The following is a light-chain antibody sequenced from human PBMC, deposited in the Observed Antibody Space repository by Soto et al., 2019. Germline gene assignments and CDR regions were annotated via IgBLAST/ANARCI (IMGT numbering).Light chain of an antibody. J-gene: IGLJ2*01. V-gene: IGLV6-57*04. CDR1: SGNIASNY. CDR2: DDD. CDR3: QSYDGTTVV. Sequence: NFMLTQPHSVSESPGKTITISCTRSSGNIASNYVQWYQQRPGGAPTTVIYDDDQRPSGVPDRFSGSIDSSSNSASLTISGLNTEDEADYHCQSYDGTTVVFGGGTKLTVL.